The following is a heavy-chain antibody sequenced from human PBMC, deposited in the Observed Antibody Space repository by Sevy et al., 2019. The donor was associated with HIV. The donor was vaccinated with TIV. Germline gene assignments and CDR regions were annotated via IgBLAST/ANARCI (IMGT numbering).Heavy chain of an antibody. CDR3: AKYLYGQWLPPLFDY. V-gene: IGHV3-23*01. CDR1: GFTFSSYA. Sequence: GGSLRLSCAASGFTFSSYAMSWVRQAPGKGLEWVSAISGSGGSTYYADSVKGRFTISRDNSKNTLYLQMNSLRAEDTAVYYCAKYLYGQWLPPLFDYWGQGTLVTVSS. J-gene: IGHJ4*02. D-gene: IGHD6-19*01. CDR2: ISGSGGST.